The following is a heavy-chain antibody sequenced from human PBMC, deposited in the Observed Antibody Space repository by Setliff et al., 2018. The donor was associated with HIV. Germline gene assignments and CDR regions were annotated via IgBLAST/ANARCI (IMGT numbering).Heavy chain of an antibody. CDR2: IKSKVHGGNT. D-gene: IGHD6-13*01. Sequence: PGGSLRLSCAASGFTFSDVWMHWVRQAPGKGLEWVGRIKSKVHGGNTDYAAPVKGRFTISRDDSKSTVYLQMNSLKTEDTAVYYCTTWQAGNDYWGQGTLVTVSS. V-gene: IGHV3-15*07. CDR3: TTWQAGNDY. CDR1: GFTFSDVW. J-gene: IGHJ4*02.